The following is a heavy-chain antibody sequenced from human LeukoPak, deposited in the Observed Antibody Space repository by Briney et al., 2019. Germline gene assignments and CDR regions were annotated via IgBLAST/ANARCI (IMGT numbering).Heavy chain of an antibody. CDR1: GFTFSSFT. V-gene: IGHV3-30-3*02. Sequence: GGSLRLSCKASGFTFSSFTMHWVRQAPGKGLQWVAVMSYDGSKKYYVESVKGRFTISRDNSKNTLYLQMNSLRAEDTAVYYCAKWEWTISDYWGQGTLVTVSS. J-gene: IGHJ4*02. CDR3: AKWEWTISDY. CDR2: MSYDGSKK. D-gene: IGHD3-3*01.